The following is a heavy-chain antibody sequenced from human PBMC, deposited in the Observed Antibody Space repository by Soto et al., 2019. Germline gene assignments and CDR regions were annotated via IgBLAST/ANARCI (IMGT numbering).Heavy chain of an antibody. D-gene: IGHD3-9*01. V-gene: IGHV4-39*07. Sequence: TLSHTRFISNADIGSGSCYSASTCKPPGKGLEWIGTMYYSGSTYYNPSLKSRVTLSADKSKNQFSLKLSSVTAADTAVYYCARGYYDILTLTGSYKESYYHGKDVWGQGTTVTVS. CDR3: ARGYYDILTLTGSYKESYYHGKDV. J-gene: IGHJ6*02. CDR1: NADIGSGSCY. CDR2: MYYSGST.